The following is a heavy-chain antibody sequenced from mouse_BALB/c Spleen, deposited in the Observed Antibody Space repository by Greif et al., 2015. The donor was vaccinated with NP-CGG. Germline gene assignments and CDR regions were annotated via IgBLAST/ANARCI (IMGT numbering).Heavy chain of an antibody. D-gene: IGHD1-1*01. V-gene: IGHV5-6-3*01. CDR3: ARDLGAYYGRTDWYFDV. J-gene: IGHJ1*01. Sequence: EVMLVESGGGLVQPGGSLKLSCAASGFTFSSYGMSWVRQTPDKRLELVATINSNGGSTYYPDSVKGRFTISRDNAKNTLCLQMSSLKSEGTAMYYCARDLGAYYGRTDWYFDVWGAGTTVTVSS. CDR1: GFTFSSYG. CDR2: INSNGGST.